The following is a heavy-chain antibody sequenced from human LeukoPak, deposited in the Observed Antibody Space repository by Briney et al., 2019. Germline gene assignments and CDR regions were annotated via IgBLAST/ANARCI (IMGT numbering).Heavy chain of an antibody. CDR1: GGSFSDYY. D-gene: IGHD3-16*01. J-gene: IGHJ6*03. V-gene: IGHV4-34*01. CDR2: INHSGST. CDR3: ARETSQKGAHYMDV. Sequence: PSETLSLTCGVYGGSFSDYYWSWIRQPPGKGLEWIGEINHSGSTNYNPSLKSRVTISVDTSKNQFSLKLNSVTAADAAVYYCARETSQKGAHYMDVWGKGTTVTISS.